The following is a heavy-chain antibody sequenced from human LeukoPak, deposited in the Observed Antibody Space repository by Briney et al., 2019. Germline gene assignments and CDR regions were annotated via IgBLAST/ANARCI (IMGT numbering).Heavy chain of an antibody. Sequence: PSETLSLTCAVYGGSFSGYYWSWIRQPPGKGLEWIGYIFYSGTTYYNPSLKSRVIISVDTSKNQFSLKLTSVTAADTAVYYCAILGRGGSTVAQFGWGQGALVTVSS. J-gene: IGHJ4*02. V-gene: IGHV4-30-4*08. CDR3: AILGRGGSTVAQFG. D-gene: IGHD3-16*01. CDR2: IFYSGTT. CDR1: GGSFSGYY.